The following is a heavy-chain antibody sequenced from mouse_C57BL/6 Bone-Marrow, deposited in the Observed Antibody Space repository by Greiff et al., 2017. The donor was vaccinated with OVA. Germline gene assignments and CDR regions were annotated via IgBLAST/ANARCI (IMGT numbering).Heavy chain of an antibody. J-gene: IGHJ4*01. CDR2: IYPSDSET. CDR1: GYTFTSYW. V-gene: IGHV1-61*01. Sequence: QVQLKQSGAELVRPGSSVKLSCKASGYTFTSYWMDWVKQRPGQGLEWIGNIYPSDSETHYNQKFKDKATLTVDKSSSTAYMQLSSLTSEDSAVYYCARSYGFYYAMDYWGQGTSVTVSS. D-gene: IGHD2-2*01. CDR3: ARSYGFYYAMDY.